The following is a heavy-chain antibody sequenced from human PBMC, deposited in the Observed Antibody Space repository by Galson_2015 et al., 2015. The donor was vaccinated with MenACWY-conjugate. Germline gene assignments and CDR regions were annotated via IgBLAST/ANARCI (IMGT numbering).Heavy chain of an antibody. CDR3: ARVGYGESVTPDDY. Sequence: SLRLSCAASGFTFSNYVMNWVRQAPGKGLEWISYITSSSSTIYYADSVKGRFTISRDNAKNSLYLQMNSLRAEDTAVYYCARVGYGESVTPDDYWGRGTLVTVSS. V-gene: IGHV3-48*04. CDR1: GFTFSNYV. D-gene: IGHD4-17*01. CDR2: ITSSSSTI. J-gene: IGHJ4*02.